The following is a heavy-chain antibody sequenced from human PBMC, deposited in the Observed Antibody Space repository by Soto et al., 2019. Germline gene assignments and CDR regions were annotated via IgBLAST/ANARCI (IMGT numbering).Heavy chain of an antibody. D-gene: IGHD4-17*01. CDR2: ISGSGGST. Sequence: GSLRLSCAASGFTFSSYAMSWVLQPPGKGLEWVSAISGSGGSTYYADSVKGRFTISRDNSKNTLYLQMNSLRAEDTAVYYCAKSLTTVNLYYFDYWGQGTLVTVSS. V-gene: IGHV3-23*01. J-gene: IGHJ4*02. CDR3: AKSLTTVNLYYFDY. CDR1: GFTFSSYA.